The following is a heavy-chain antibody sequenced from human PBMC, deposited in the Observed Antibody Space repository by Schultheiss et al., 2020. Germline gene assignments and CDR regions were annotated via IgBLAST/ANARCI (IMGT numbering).Heavy chain of an antibody. CDR1: GGSISSGGYY. V-gene: IGHV4-31*03. CDR3: ARGSTVTTDYYGMDV. J-gene: IGHJ6*02. D-gene: IGHD4-17*01. Sequence: LRLSCTVSGGSISSGGYYWSWIRQHPGKGLEWIGYIYYSGSTYYNPSLKSRVTISVDTSKNQFSLKLSSVTAADTAVYYCARGSTVTTDYYGMDVWGQGTTVTVSS. CDR2: IYYSGST.